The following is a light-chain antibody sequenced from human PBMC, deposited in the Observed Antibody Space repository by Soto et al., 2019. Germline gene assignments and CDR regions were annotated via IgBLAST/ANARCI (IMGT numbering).Light chain of an antibody. J-gene: IGLJ2*01. CDR3: QTWGTGIQV. CDR2: LNSAGSH. Sequence: QLVLTQSPSASASLGASVKLTCTLSSGHSSYAIAWHQQHPEKGPRYLMKLNSAGSHSKGDGIPDRFSGSSSGAERYLTISSLQSEDEADYYCQTWGTGIQVFGGGTKFTVL. CDR1: SGHSSYA. V-gene: IGLV4-69*01.